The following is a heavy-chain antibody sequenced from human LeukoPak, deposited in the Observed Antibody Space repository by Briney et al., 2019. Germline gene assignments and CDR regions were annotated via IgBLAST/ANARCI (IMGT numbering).Heavy chain of an antibody. CDR1: GGSINNGGYY. D-gene: IGHD5-24*01. Sequence: SETLSLTCTVSGGSINNGGYYWSWIRQHPGKGLEWIGYIYYSGSSYYNPSLRSRVTISVDASKNHFSLKLSSVTAADTAVYYCARNRDGYNSFDYWGQGTLVTVSS. J-gene: IGHJ4*02. CDR2: IYYSGSS. CDR3: ARNRDGYNSFDY. V-gene: IGHV4-31*03.